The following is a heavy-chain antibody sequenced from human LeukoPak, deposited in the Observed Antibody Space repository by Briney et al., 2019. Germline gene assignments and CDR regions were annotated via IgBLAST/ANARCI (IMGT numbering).Heavy chain of an antibody. CDR2: ISNDGSKK. V-gene: IGHV3-30*18. Sequence: GGSLRLSCAASGFTFGSYGMHWVRQAPGKGLDWVAGISNDGSKKYYADSVKGRFTISRDNSKNTLSLQVSSLRPEDTAVYYCAKDRYSYAFEYSDSWGQGTLVTVSS. CDR3: AKDRYSYAFEYSDS. CDR1: GFTFGSYG. D-gene: IGHD5-18*01. J-gene: IGHJ4*02.